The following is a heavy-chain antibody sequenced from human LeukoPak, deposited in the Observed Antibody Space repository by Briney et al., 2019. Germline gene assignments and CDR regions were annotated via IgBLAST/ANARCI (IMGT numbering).Heavy chain of an antibody. Sequence: GGSLRLSCAASVFTFSSYEMNWVRQAPGKGLEWVSYISSSGSTIYYADSVKDRFTISRDNAKNSLYLQMNSLRAEDTAVYYCARAQDYYGSGSYYKWGFDYWGQGTLVTVSS. CDR3: ARAQDYYGSGSYYKWGFDY. D-gene: IGHD3-10*01. CDR1: VFTFSSYE. CDR2: ISSSGSTI. J-gene: IGHJ4*02. V-gene: IGHV3-48*03.